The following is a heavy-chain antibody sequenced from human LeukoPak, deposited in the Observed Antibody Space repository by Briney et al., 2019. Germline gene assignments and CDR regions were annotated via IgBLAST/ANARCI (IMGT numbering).Heavy chain of an antibody. CDR1: GGSINSYY. CDR2: IYNSGST. D-gene: IGHD1-14*01. CDR3: ARERRREPPYFDY. V-gene: IGHV4-59*01. Sequence: PSETLSLTCTVSGGSINSYYWSWIRQPPGKGLEWIGYIYNSGSTNYNPSLKSRVTISVDTSKNHFSLKLSSVTAADTAVFYCARERRREPPYFDYGGQETLITVSS. J-gene: IGHJ4*02.